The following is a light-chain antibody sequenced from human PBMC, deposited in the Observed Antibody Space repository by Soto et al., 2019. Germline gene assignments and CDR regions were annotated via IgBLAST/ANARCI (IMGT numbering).Light chain of an antibody. CDR3: SSYTSSSIDYV. CDR1: SSDVGGYNY. J-gene: IGLJ1*01. V-gene: IGLV2-14*01. CDR2: EVS. Sequence: QSALTQPASVSGSPGQSITISCTGTSSDVGGYNYVSWYQQHPGKAPKLMIYEVSNRPSGVSNRFSGSKSGNTASLTISGLQADDEADYYWSSYTSSSIDYVFGTGTKLTVL.